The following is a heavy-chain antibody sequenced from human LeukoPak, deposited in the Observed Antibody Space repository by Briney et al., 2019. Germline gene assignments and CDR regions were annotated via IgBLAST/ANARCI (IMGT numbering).Heavy chain of an antibody. CDR3: AREGQCTTTRCSLSALDL. D-gene: IGHD2-2*01. J-gene: IGHJ3*01. V-gene: IGHV4-4*07. Sequence: PSETLSLTCTVSGGSVSTYYWSWIRQPAGKGLEWLGRIYASGSTNYNPSLRNRVTMLEDTSRNQFSLMLTSVTAADTAVCFCAREGQCTTTRCSLSALDLWGPGTMVTVSS. CDR1: GGSVSTYY. CDR2: IYASGST.